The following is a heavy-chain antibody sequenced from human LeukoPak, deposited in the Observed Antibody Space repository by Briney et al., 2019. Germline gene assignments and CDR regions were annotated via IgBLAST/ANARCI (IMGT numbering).Heavy chain of an antibody. V-gene: IGHV4-59*08. CDR1: GGSISSYY. CDR2: IYYSGNT. Sequence: SETLSLTCTVSGGSISSYYWSWIRQPPGKGLEWIGYIYYSGNTNYNPSLKSRLTMSADRSRHQFSLKLNSVPAADTAVYYCARINWNYFDYWGQGILVTVSS. J-gene: IGHJ4*02. D-gene: IGHD1-1*01. CDR3: ARINWNYFDY.